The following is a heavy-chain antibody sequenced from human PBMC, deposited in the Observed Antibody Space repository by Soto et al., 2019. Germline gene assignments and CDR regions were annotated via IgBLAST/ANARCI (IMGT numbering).Heavy chain of an antibody. Sequence: EQLVESGGGVVQPGRSLRLSCAASGFTFSSYGMHWVRQAPGKGLEWVAVISYDGSIKYYADSVKGRFTISRDNSKNTLYLQMNSLRAEDTAVYHCAKDFYGSWGQGTLVTVSS. CDR1: GFTFSSYG. V-gene: IGHV3-30*18. CDR3: AKDFYGS. J-gene: IGHJ4*02. CDR2: ISYDGSIK. D-gene: IGHD4-17*01.